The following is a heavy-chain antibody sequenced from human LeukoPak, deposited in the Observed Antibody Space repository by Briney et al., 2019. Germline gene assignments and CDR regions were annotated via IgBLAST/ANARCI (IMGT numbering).Heavy chain of an antibody. D-gene: IGHD1-26*01. J-gene: IGHJ4*02. Sequence: SETLSLTCTVSGGSISSSSYYWGWIRQPPGKGLEWIGSIYYSGSTYYNPSLKSRVTISVDTSKNQFSLKLSSVTAADTAVYYCARDLIVGATLWGQGTLVTVSS. CDR1: GGSISSSSYY. V-gene: IGHV4-39*07. CDR3: ARDLIVGATL. CDR2: IYYSGST.